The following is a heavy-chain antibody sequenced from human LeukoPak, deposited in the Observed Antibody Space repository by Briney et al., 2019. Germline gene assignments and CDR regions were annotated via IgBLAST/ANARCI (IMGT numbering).Heavy chain of an antibody. CDR1: GGSISSYY. J-gene: IGHJ1*01. V-gene: IGHV4-59*01. D-gene: IGHD3-22*01. CDR3: ARGRGYYYDSSFQH. CDR2: IYYSGST. Sequence: SETLSLTCTVSGGSISSYYWSWIRQPPGKGLEWIGYIYYSGSTNYNPSLKSRVTISVDTSKNQFSLKLSSVTAADTAVYYCARGRGYYYDSSFQHWGQGTLVTVSS.